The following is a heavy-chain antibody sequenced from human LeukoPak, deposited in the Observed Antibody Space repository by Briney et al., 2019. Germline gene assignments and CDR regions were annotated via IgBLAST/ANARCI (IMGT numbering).Heavy chain of an antibody. Sequence: GESLKISCQVSGYTFTSSWIGWLRQMPGKGLEWMGIIYPADSDTRYKPSFEGQVTISADKSISTAYLQWSSLKASDTAMYYCARRYCSGGTCYFDYWGQGTLVTVSS. CDR3: ARRYCSGGTCYFDY. CDR2: IYPADSDT. CDR1: GYTFTSSW. V-gene: IGHV5-51*01. D-gene: IGHD2-15*01. J-gene: IGHJ4*02.